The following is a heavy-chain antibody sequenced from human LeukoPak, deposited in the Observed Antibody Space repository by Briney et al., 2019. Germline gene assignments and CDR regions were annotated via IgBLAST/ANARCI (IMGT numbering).Heavy chain of an antibody. CDR2: IYYSGST. V-gene: IGHV4-59*01. Sequence: PSETLSLTCTVSGGSISSYYWSWIRQPPGKGLEWIGYIYYSGSTNYNPSLKSRVTISVDTSKNQFSLKLSSVTAADTAVYYCASGGGQLVFDYWGQGTLVTVSS. CDR3: ASGGGQLVFDY. CDR1: GGSISSYY. D-gene: IGHD6-6*01. J-gene: IGHJ4*02.